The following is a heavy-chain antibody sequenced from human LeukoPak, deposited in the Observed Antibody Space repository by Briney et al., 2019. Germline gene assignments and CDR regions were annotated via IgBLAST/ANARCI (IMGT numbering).Heavy chain of an antibody. CDR3: ARTSYSSGWSPFDY. CDR2: ISYDGSNK. D-gene: IGHD6-19*01. V-gene: IGHV3-30*04. J-gene: IGHJ4*02. CDR1: GFTFSSYT. Sequence: PWGSLRLSCAASGFTFSSYTMHWVRQAPGKGLEWVAVISYDGSNKYYADSVKGRFTISRDNSKNTLYLQMNSLRAEDTAVYYCARTSYSSGWSPFDYWGQGTLVTVSS.